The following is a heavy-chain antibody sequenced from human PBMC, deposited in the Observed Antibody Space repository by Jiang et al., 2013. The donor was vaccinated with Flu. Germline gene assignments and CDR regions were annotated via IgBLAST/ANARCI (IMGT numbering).Heavy chain of an antibody. CDR2: IYWDDDK. V-gene: IGHV2-5*02. J-gene: IGHJ3*02. D-gene: IGHD3-22*01. Sequence: PTQTLTLTCTFSGFSLSTSGVGVGWIRQPPGKALEWLALIYWDDDKRYSPSLKSRLTITKDTSKNQVVLTMTNMDPVDTATYYCAQSHYYDSSGYYFHAFDIWGQGTMVTVSS. CDR3: AQSHYYDSSGYYFHAFDI. CDR1: GFSLSTSGVG.